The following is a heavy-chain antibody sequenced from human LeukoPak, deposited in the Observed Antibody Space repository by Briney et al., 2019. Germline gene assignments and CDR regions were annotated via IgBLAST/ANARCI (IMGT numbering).Heavy chain of an antibody. V-gene: IGHV3-23*01. CDR3: ARARYSSSWGWFDP. CDR1: GFTFSSYA. D-gene: IGHD6-13*01. CDR2: ISGSGGST. Sequence: GGSLRLSCAASGFTFSSYAMSWVRQAPGKGLEWVSAISGSGGSTYYADSVKGRFTISRDNSKNTLYLQMNSLRAEDTAVYYCARARYSSSWGWFDPWGQGTLVTVSS. J-gene: IGHJ5*02.